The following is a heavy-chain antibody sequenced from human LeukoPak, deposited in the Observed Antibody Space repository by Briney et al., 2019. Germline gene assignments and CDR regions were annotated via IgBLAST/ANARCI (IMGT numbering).Heavy chain of an antibody. V-gene: IGHV3-7*01. J-gene: IGHJ4*02. Sequence: GGSLRLSCAASGFTFSNAWMSWVRQAPGKGLEWVANIKQDGSEKYYVDSVKGRFTISRDNAKNSLYLQMDSLRVEDTAVYYCARDPPSRGTRYFDYWGQGILVTVSS. D-gene: IGHD3-16*01. CDR3: ARDPPSRGTRYFDY. CDR2: IKQDGSEK. CDR1: GFTFSNAW.